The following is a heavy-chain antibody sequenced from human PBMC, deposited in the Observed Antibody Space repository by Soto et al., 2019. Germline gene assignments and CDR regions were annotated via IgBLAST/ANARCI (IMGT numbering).Heavy chain of an antibody. CDR1: GGSISSYY. Sequence: QVQLQESGPGLVKPSETLSLTCTVSGGSISSYYWSWIRQPPGKGLEWIGYIYYSGSTNYNPSLRSRVTISVDTSKNQCSLKRSSVTAADTAVYYCARHYGDYPYYFDYWGQGTLVTVSS. CDR2: IYYSGST. J-gene: IGHJ4*02. CDR3: ARHYGDYPYYFDY. V-gene: IGHV4-59*08. D-gene: IGHD4-17*01.